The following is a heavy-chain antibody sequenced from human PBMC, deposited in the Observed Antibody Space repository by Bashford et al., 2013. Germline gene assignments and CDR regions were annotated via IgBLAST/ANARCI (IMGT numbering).Heavy chain of an antibody. CDR2: IYSTGAT. D-gene: IGHD2-2*01. J-gene: IGHJ4*02. V-gene: IGHV3-66*03. Sequence: VRQAPGRGLEWVSTIYSTGATYYADSVRGRFTISRDNSKNTVYLQMNGLRAEDTAVYYCAKVVYCSSTSCHDYWGQGTLVTVSS. CDR3: AKVVYCSSTSCHDY.